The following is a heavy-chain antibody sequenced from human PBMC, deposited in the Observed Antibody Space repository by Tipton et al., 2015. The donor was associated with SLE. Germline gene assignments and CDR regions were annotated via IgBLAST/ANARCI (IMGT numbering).Heavy chain of an antibody. V-gene: IGHV3-23*01. D-gene: IGHD3-16*02. CDR1: GFTFSIYA. CDR3: AKVVGLIDPFDY. J-gene: IGHJ4*02. CDR2: ISGGGGNT. Sequence: SLRLSCAASGFTFSIYAVSGVRQAPGKGLEWVSTISGGGGNTYYTDSVKGRFTASRDNSKNTLYLQMNSLRAEDTAIYYCAKVVGLIDPFDYWGQGTLVTVSS.